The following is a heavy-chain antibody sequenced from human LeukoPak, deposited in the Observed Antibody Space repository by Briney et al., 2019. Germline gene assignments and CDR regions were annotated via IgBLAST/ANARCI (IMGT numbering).Heavy chain of an antibody. CDR3: ARDGWRYFAR. J-gene: IGHJ4*02. D-gene: IGHD3-9*01. CDR1: GFTFSSYE. V-gene: IGHV3-48*03. Sequence: GGSLRLSCAASGFTFSSYEMNWVRQAPGKGLEWVSYISSSGSTIYYADSVKGRFTISRDNAKNSLYLQMNSLRAEDTAVYYCARDGWRYFARWGQGTLVTVSS. CDR2: ISSSGSTI.